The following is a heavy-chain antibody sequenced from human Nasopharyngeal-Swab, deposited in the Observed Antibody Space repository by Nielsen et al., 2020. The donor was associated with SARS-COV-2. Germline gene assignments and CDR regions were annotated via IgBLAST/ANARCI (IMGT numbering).Heavy chain of an antibody. Sequence: GESLKISCAASGFTFSNAWMSWVRQAPGKGLEWVGRIKSKTDGGTTDYAAPVKGRSTISRDDSKNTLYLQMNSLKTEDTAVYYCTLSGYDFPALDYWGQGTLVTVSS. CDR3: TLSGYDFPALDY. V-gene: IGHV3-15*01. D-gene: IGHD5-12*01. J-gene: IGHJ4*02. CDR2: IKSKTDGGTT. CDR1: GFTFSNAW.